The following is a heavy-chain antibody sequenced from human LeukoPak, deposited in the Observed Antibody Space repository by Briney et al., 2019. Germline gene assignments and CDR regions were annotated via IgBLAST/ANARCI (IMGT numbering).Heavy chain of an antibody. D-gene: IGHD3-22*01. Sequence: GGSLRLSCAASGFIFSKYAMSWVRQAPGKGLEWVSSISGSGGSTYYADSVKGRFTISRDNAKNSLYLQMNSLRAEDTAVYYCARLGLNYYDSSGYPRLGSAFDIWGQGTMVTVSS. CDR2: ISGSGGST. CDR3: ARLGLNYYDSSGYPRLGSAFDI. J-gene: IGHJ3*02. CDR1: GFIFSKYA. V-gene: IGHV3-23*01.